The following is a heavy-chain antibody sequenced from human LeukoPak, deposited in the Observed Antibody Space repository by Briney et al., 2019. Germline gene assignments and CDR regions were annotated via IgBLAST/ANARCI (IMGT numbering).Heavy chain of an antibody. Sequence: GGSLRLSCAAGGFIFSSYARRWVRQAPGKGLEWVAVISYDGSNRYYADSVRGRFTISTDNSKNPLYLQMNRLRAEDTAVYYCARVSRELVGYCSSTSCPTYYDYYYMDVWRKGPTVTVSS. CDR3: ARVSRELVGYCSSTSCPTYYDYYYMDV. CDR1: GFIFSSYA. J-gene: IGHJ6*03. CDR2: ISYDGSNR. V-gene: IGHV3-30*01. D-gene: IGHD2-2*01.